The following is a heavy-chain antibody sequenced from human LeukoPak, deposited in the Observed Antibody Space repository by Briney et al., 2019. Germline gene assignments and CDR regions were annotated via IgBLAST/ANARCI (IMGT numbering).Heavy chain of an antibody. CDR1: GFTFSSYA. V-gene: IGHV3-30*04. D-gene: IGHD3-9*01. J-gene: IGHJ4*02. CDR2: ISYDGSNK. Sequence: GRSLRLSCAASGFTFSSYAMHWVRQAPGKGLEWVAVISYDGSNKYYADSVKGRFTISRDNSKNTLYLQMNSLRAEDTAVYYCARDGNYDILTGYAYYFDYWGQGTLVTVSS. CDR3: ARDGNYDILTGYAYYFDY.